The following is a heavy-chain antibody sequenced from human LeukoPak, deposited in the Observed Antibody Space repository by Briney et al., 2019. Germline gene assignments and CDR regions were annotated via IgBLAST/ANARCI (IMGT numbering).Heavy chain of an antibody. Sequence: GASVKVSCKASGGTFSSYAISWVRQAPGQGLEWMGGIIPIFGTANYAQKFQGRVTITADESTSTAYMELSSLRSEDTAVYYCARGSNEMATISKSAYQYYYMDVWGKGTTVTVSS. J-gene: IGHJ6*03. CDR1: GGTFSSYA. D-gene: IGHD5-24*01. CDR2: IIPIFGTA. V-gene: IGHV1-69*13. CDR3: ARGSNEMATISKSAYQYYYMDV.